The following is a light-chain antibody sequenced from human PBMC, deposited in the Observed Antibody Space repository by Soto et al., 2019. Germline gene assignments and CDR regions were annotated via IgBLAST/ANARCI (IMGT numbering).Light chain of an antibody. Sequence: DIQMTQSPSSLSASVGDRVTITCRASQTISSYLNWYQQEPGNAPKLLIYAASSLQSGVPSRFSGSGSGADFTLTISSLHREDFATYYCQQSYRTPNTFGQGTKLEIK. CDR1: QTISSY. CDR2: AAS. CDR3: QQSYRTPNT. V-gene: IGKV1-39*01. J-gene: IGKJ2*01.